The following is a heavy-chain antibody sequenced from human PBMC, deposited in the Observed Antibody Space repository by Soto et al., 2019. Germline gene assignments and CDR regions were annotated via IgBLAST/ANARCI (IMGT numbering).Heavy chain of an antibody. CDR3: ARDRIAARPDLPYYLLDP. V-gene: IGHV4-34*01. CDR2: INHSGIT. CDR1: GGSFSGYC. Sequence: PSETLSLTCALYGGSFSGYCWSWIRQPPGKGLEWIGEINHSGITNYNPSLKSRVTISVDTAKNQFSLKLSSVTAADTAVYYCARDRIAARPDLPYYLLDPWGERPQIT. D-gene: IGHD6-6*01. J-gene: IGHJ5*02.